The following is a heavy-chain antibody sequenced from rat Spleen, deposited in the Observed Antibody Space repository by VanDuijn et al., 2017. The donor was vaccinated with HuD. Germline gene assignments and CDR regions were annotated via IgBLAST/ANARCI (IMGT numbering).Heavy chain of an antibody. CDR2: IWGDGST. Sequence: QVQLKESGPGLVQPSQTLSLICTVSGFSLISNSVHWVRQPPGKGLEWMGGIWGDGSTDYNSALKSRLSISRDTSKSQVFLKVDILQTEDTAIYYCSRTGSIAAVHVLDAWGQGASVTVSS. CDR3: SRTGSIAAVHVLDA. V-gene: IGHV2-1*01. CDR1: GFSLISNS. J-gene: IGHJ4*01. D-gene: IGHD1-2*01.